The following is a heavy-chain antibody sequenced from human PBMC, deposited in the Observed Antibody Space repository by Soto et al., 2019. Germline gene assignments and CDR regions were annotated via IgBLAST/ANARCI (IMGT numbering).Heavy chain of an antibody. CDR1: GFTFSSYG. CDR3: AKEAAAGYFDY. V-gene: IGHV3-30*18. J-gene: IGHJ4*02. CDR2: ISYDGSNK. Sequence: GGSLRLSCAAFGFTFSSYGMHWVRQAPGKGLEGVAVISYDGSNKYYADSVKGRFTISRDNSKNTLYLQMNSLRAEDTAVYYCAKEAAAGYFDYWGQGTLVTVSS. D-gene: IGHD6-13*01.